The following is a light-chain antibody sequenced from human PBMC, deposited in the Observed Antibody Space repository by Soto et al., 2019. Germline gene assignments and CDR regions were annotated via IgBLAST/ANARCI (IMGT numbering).Light chain of an antibody. CDR1: SGSIASNY. V-gene: IGLV6-57*01. J-gene: IGLJ2*01. Sequence: NFMLTQPHSVSESPGKTVTISCTRSSGSIASNYVQWYQQRPGSSPTTVIYGDNQRPSGVPDRFPGSIDSSSNSASLTISGLKTEDEADYYCQSYATSSVVFGGGTKLTVL. CDR3: QSYATSSVV. CDR2: GDN.